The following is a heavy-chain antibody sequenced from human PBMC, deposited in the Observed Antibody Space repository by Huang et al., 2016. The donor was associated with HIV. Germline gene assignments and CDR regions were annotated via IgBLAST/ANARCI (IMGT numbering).Heavy chain of an antibody. CDR2: IIPIFGTA. CDR1: GGTFSTYA. V-gene: IGHV1-69*01. CDR3: ARGRTRSSLYDSYYGLDV. D-gene: IGHD6-6*01. Sequence: QVQLVPSGAEVKKPGSSVKVSCKASGGTFSTYAISWVRQAPGQGLEWMGGIIPIFGTANNAQKFQGTVTITADEFTSTAYMELSSLRSEDTALYYCARGRTRSSLYDSYYGLDVWGQGTTVTVSS. J-gene: IGHJ6*02.